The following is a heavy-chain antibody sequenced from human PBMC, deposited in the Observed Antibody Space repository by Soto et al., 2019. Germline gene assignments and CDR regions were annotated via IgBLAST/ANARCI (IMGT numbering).Heavy chain of an antibody. Sequence: KTSETLSLTCTVSGGSINSSYWSWIRQPPGKGLEWIGYMYYSGITNYNPSLKSRVTISVDTSKKQFSLKLSSVTAADTAVYYCAREKGSGWQPSGDYHYYYGMDVWGQGTTVTVSS. CDR1: GGSINSSY. J-gene: IGHJ6*02. D-gene: IGHD6-19*01. CDR2: MYYSGIT. CDR3: AREKGSGWQPSGDYHYYYGMDV. V-gene: IGHV4-59*01.